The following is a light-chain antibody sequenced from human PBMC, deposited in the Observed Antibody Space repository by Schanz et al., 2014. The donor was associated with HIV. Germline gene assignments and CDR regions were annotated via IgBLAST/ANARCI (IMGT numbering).Light chain of an antibody. CDR1: QSINSG. V-gene: IGKV1-5*03. CDR3: QQYNTKPYT. Sequence: DIQMTQSPSTLSASVGDRVSITCRSSQSINSGLAWYQQKPGKAPNLLIYEASTLETGVPSRFSGSGSGTEFTLDISSLQPEDFATYYCQQYNTKPYTFGQGTKLEIK. CDR2: EAS. J-gene: IGKJ2*01.